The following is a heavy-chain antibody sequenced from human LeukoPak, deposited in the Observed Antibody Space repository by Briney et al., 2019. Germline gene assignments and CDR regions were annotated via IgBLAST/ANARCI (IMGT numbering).Heavy chain of an antibody. CDR2: VYSGGSS. CDR1: GFTVSTNY. V-gene: IGHV3-53*01. Sequence: GGSLRLSCAASGFTVSTNYMSWLRQSPGEGLEWGSIVYSGGSSYYADSVKGRFTIPRDNSKNTLYLQMNSLRAEDTAVYYCARGTVAATPTFAYWGQGTLVTASS. CDR3: ARGTVAATPTFAY. D-gene: IGHD1-26*01. J-gene: IGHJ4*02.